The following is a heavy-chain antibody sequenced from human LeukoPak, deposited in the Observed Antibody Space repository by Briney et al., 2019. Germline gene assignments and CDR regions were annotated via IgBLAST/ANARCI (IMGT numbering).Heavy chain of an antibody. D-gene: IGHD1-7*01. CDR1: GVSLSSGSYY. CDR3: ARDVTGTTSDY. CDR2: IYTSGST. Sequence: SQTLSLTCTVSGVSLSSGSYYWSWIRQPAGKGLEWIGRIYTSGSTNYNPSLKSRVTISVDTSKNQFSLKLSSVTAADTAVYYCARDVTGTTSDYWGQGTLVTVSS. V-gene: IGHV4-61*02. J-gene: IGHJ4*02.